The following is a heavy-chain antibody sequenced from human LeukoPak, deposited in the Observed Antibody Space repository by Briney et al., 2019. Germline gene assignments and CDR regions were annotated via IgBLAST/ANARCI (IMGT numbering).Heavy chain of an antibody. J-gene: IGHJ5*02. CDR3: AREAQSVVARVGLLRWFDP. Sequence: PGGSLTLSCAASGFTFSSYEMNWVRQAPGKGLEWVSYIASGGGANRFYSESVKGRFTISRDNAKNSLYLQMNSLRAEDTAVYYCAREAQSVVARVGLLRWFDPWGQGTLVTVSS. V-gene: IGHV3-48*03. CDR2: IASGGGANR. CDR1: GFTFSSYE. D-gene: IGHD2-15*01.